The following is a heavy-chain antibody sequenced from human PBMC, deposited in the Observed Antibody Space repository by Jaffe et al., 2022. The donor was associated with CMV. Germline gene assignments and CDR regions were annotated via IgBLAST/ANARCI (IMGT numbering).Heavy chain of an antibody. CDR2: VSYSGST. J-gene: IGHJ4*02. CDR3: ARHYIPTAQWLVPRFFDY. CDR1: GGSIGSSSYY. V-gene: IGHV4-39*01. D-gene: IGHD6-19*01. Sequence: QLQLQESGPGLVKPSETLSLTCTVSGGSIGSSSYYWGWSRQSPGKGLEWIGSVSYSGSTYYSPSLKSRVAISVDTSKNQFSLKLSSVTAADTAVYHCARHYIPTAQWLVPRFFDYWGQGTLVTVSS.